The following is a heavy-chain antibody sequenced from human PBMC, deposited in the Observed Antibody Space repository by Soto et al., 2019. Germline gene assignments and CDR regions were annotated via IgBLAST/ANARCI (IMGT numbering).Heavy chain of an antibody. CDR1: GFTFSSYS. Sequence: GGSLRLSCAASGFTFSSYSMNWVRQAPGKGLEWVSSISSSSSYIYYADSVKGRFTISRDNAKNSLYLQMNSLRAEDTAVYYCASGGAAAGNAFDIWGQGTMVTVSS. CDR2: ISSSSSYI. D-gene: IGHD6-13*01. CDR3: ASGGAAAGNAFDI. J-gene: IGHJ3*02. V-gene: IGHV3-21*01.